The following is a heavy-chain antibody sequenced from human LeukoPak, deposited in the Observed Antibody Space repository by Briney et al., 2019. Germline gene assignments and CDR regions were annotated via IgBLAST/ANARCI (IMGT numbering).Heavy chain of an antibody. CDR3: ARVGLNAFDI. Sequence: SETLSLTCTVSGGSISSYYWSWIRQPPGKGLEWIGYIYYSGSTNYNPSLKSRVTISVDTSKNQSSLKLSSVTAADTAVYYCARVGLNAFDIWGQGTMVTVSS. V-gene: IGHV4-59*01. CDR1: GGSISSYY. J-gene: IGHJ3*02. CDR2: IYYSGST.